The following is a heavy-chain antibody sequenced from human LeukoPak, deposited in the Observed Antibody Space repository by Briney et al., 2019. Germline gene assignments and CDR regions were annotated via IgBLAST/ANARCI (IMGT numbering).Heavy chain of an antibody. V-gene: IGHV4-59*01. CDR2: MYYSGST. Sequence: PSETLSLTCTVSGGSISSYYWSWIRQPPGKGLEWIGYMYYSGSTNYNPSLKSRVTISVDTSKNQFSLKLSSVTAADTAVYYCARVENAFDIWGQGTMVTVSS. CDR3: ARVENAFDI. D-gene: IGHD3-3*01. J-gene: IGHJ3*02. CDR1: GGSISSYY.